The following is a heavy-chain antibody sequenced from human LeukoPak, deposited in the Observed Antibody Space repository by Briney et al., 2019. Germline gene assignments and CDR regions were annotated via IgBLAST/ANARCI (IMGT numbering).Heavy chain of an antibody. J-gene: IGHJ6*01. CDR2: IIPILGIA. CDR3: ARDTMVRGDRYYYYYGMDV. D-gene: IGHD3-10*01. Sequence: ASVKVSCKASGGTFSSYAISWVRQAPGQGLEWMGRIIPILGIANYAQKFQGRVTITADKSTSTAYMELSSLRSEDTAVYYCARDTMVRGDRYYYYYGMDVWGQGTTVTVSS. CDR1: GGTFSSYA. V-gene: IGHV1-69*04.